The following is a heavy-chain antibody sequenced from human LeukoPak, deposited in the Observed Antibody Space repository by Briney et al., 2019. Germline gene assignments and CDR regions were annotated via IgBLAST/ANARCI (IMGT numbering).Heavy chain of an antibody. Sequence: SETLSLTCTVSGGSITSYYWSWIRQPPGKGLEWIAYIYFTGTTNYNPSLKSRGTISVDTSKNQFSLKLSSVTAADAAVYYCASRIIYDSSGYYGDYWGQGTLVTVSS. CDR3: ASRIIYDSSGYYGDY. V-gene: IGHV4-4*09. CDR1: GGSITSYY. CDR2: IYFTGTT. J-gene: IGHJ4*02. D-gene: IGHD3-22*01.